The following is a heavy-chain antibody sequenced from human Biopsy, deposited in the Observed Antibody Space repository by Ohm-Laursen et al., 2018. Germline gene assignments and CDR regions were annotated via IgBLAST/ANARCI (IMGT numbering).Heavy chain of an antibody. CDR1: GFTFNGYG. Sequence: SLRLSCSASGFTFNGYGMHWVRQAPGKGLEWVSVIFESGDTTYYGDSVKGRFSVSRDNSKSTLYLQMNSLRAEDTAVYYCAKTLGDSYGSRYFDYGGQGTLVTVSS. J-gene: IGHJ4*02. CDR2: IFESGDTT. CDR3: AKTLGDSYGSRYFDY. V-gene: IGHV3-23*01. D-gene: IGHD5-18*01.